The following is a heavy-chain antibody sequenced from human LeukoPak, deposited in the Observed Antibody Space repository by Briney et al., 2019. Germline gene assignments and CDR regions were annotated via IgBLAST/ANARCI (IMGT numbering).Heavy chain of an antibody. V-gene: IGHV3-66*01. CDR3: AKEGV. Sequence: PGGSLRLSCVVSGATVSGTYMTWDRQAPGKGLEWVSVIDSGDRTHYADSVKGRFTVSRDNSKNTVYLQMNSLRAEDTAVYYCAKEGVWGQGTTVTVSS. CDR2: IDSGDRT. CDR1: GATVSGTY. J-gene: IGHJ6*02.